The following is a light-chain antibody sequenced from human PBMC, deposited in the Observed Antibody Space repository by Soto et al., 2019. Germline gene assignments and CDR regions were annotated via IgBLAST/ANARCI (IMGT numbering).Light chain of an antibody. Sequence: AIRMTQSPSSLSASTGDRVTITCRASQGISSYLAWYQQKPGKAPKLLIYAASTLQSGVPSRFRGIGFGKDFILTISSRQSEDLATYYCQKYYSYPWTSAQGTKVETK. CDR3: QKYYSYPWT. CDR2: AAS. CDR1: QGISSY. V-gene: IGKV1-8*01. J-gene: IGKJ1*01.